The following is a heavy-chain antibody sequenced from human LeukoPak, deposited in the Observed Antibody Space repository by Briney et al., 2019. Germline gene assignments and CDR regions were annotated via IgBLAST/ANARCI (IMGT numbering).Heavy chain of an antibody. CDR2: MNPSGDTT. V-gene: IGHV1-46*01. CDR1: GYNFTNYY. D-gene: IGHD3-9*01. CDR3: ARGGALRYFEWLSAY. Sequence: ASVKVSCKTSGYNFTNYYMHWVRQAPGHGLEWMGIMNPSGDTTTYAEKFQGRVTMTRDTSTSTVYMELSGLRSEDTAVYYCARGGALRYFEWLSAYWGQGTLVTVSS. J-gene: IGHJ4*02.